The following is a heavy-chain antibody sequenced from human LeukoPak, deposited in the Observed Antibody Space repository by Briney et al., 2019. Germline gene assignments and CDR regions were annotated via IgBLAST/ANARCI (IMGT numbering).Heavy chain of an antibody. CDR1: RGSINNYY. Sequence: SETLSHTRTVSRGSINNYYRSWIWQPAGKGLEWIGRIYSSGSTNYNPSLKSRVTMSVDTSMYQFSLKLSSVTAADTAVYYCARDKEYCGGDCSYWYFYLWGRGRAVTVSS. D-gene: IGHD2-21*02. J-gene: IGHJ2*01. V-gene: IGHV4-4*07. CDR3: ARDKEYCGGDCSYWYFYL. CDR2: IYSSGST.